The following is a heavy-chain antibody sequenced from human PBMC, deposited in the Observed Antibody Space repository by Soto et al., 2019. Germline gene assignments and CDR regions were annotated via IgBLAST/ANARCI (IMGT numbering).Heavy chain of an antibody. D-gene: IGHD2-15*01. V-gene: IGHV1-69*13. CDR3: ARVRVDRIDY. CDR2: IIPIFGTA. CDR1: GCTFSSYA. J-gene: IGHJ4*02. Sequence: GAAVKVSCKASGCTFSSYAISWVRQAPGQGLEWMGGIIPIFGTANYAQKFQGRVTITADESTSTAYMELSSLRSEDTAVYYCARVRVDRIDYWGQGTLVTVSS.